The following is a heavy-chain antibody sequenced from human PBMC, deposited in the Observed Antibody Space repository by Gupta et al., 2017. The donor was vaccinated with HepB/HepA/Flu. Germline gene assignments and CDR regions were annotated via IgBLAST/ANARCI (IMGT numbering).Heavy chain of an antibody. Sequence: QVQLVQSGAEVKKPGSSVKVSCKASGGTFSSYAISWVRQAPGQGLEWMGRIIPILGIANYAQKFQGRVTITADKSTSTAYMELSSLRSEDTAVYYCARDPVEDYCGGDCYFDYWGQGTLVTVSS. CDR1: GGTFSSYA. D-gene: IGHD2-21*02. J-gene: IGHJ4*02. V-gene: IGHV1-69*04. CDR3: ARDPVEDYCGGDCYFDY. CDR2: IIPILGIA.